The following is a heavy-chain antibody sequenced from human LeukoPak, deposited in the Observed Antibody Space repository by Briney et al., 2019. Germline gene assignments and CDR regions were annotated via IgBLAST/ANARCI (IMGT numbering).Heavy chain of an antibody. V-gene: IGHV3-23*01. D-gene: IGHD3-16*01. Sequence: GGSLRLSCATSGFTFNICAMNWVRQAPGKGLEWVSIISGNGINTYYADSVKGRFTISRDDSKNTLYLQMNSLRVDDTAIYYCARGVSDWGQGTLVTVAS. CDR1: GFTFNICA. J-gene: IGHJ4*02. CDR3: ARGVSD. CDR2: ISGNGINT.